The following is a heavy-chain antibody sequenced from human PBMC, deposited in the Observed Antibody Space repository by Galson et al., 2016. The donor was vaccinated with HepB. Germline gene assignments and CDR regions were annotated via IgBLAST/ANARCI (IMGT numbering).Heavy chain of an antibody. V-gene: IGHV3-7*03. CDR2: IKEDGSEK. CDR3: ARSRLAAAFDP. CDR1: GFAFSTYW. Sequence: SLRLSCAASGFAFSTYWMSWVRQAPGKGLEWVAKIKEDGSEKYYVDSVKGRFTISRDNAKNSLFLQMSSLRAEDTAVYYCARSRLAAAFDPWGQGTLVTVSS. J-gene: IGHJ5*02. D-gene: IGHD6-13*01.